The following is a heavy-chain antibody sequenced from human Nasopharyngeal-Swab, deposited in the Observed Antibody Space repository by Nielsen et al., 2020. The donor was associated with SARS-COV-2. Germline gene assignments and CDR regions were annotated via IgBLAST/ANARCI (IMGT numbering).Heavy chain of an antibody. V-gene: IGHV3-74*01. CDR1: GFTSSSYW. D-gene: IGHD3-22*01. Sequence: GGSLRLSCTASGFTSSSYWMHWVRQAPGKGLVWVSRIHIDGSSTSYGDAVQGRFTISRDDAKNTLYLQMNSLRTEDTAVYYCARVDSALPRQIRYYNYYYMDVWGKGTTVTVSS. CDR2: IHIDGSST. CDR3: ARVDSALPRQIRYYNYYYMDV. J-gene: IGHJ6*03.